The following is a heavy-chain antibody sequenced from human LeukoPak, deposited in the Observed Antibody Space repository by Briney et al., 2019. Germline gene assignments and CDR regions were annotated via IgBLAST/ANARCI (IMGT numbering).Heavy chain of an antibody. J-gene: IGHJ4*02. CDR2: ISTGGSRK. CDR1: GFTFSHYA. V-gene: IGHV3-30-3*01. D-gene: IGHD1-26*01. CDR3: ARDLSGSYSTDY. Sequence: PGGSLRLSCAASGFTFSHYAMHWVRQAPGKGLEWVAYISTGGSRKYYADSVKGRFTISRDDSKGTLYVETNSLRIEDTAVYYCARDLSGSYSTDYWGQGTLVTASS.